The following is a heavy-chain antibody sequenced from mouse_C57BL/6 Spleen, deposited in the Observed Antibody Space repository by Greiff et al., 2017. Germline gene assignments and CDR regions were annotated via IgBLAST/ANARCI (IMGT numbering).Heavy chain of an antibody. CDR1: GYTFTEYT. CDR2: FYPGSGSI. V-gene: IGHV1-62-2*01. J-gene: IGHJ2*01. Sequence: QVQLKESGAELVKPGASVKLSCKASGYTFTEYTIHWVKQRSGQGLEWLGWFYPGSGSIKYNEKFKDKATLTADKSSSTVYMELSRLTSEDSAVDFCARHEDGGYDWGYYFDYWGQGTTLTVSS. D-gene: IGHD2-2*01. CDR3: ARHEDGGYDWGYYFDY.